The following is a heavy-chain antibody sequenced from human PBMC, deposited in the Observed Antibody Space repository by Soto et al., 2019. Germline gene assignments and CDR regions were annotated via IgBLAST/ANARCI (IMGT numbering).Heavy chain of an antibody. CDR3: ARLLTEGVTYREDAFDI. V-gene: IGHV1-18*01. CDR1: GYTFTSHG. CDR2: ISTYNGKT. D-gene: IGHD3-16*02. Sequence: QVQLVQSGGEVKKTGASVKVSCKTSGYTFTSHGFSWVRQAPGQGLEWMGWISTYNGKTDHAQKFQGRVTMTADTRTNTGYMELRSLRSDDTAVYYCARLLTEGVTYREDAFDIWGQGTKVTVSS. J-gene: IGHJ3*02.